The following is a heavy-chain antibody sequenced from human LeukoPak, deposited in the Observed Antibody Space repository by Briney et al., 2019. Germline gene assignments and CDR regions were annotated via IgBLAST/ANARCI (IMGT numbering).Heavy chain of an antibody. J-gene: IGHJ4*02. CDR3: ARDRSRSKVFDY. CDR1: GFTFSSYW. CDR2: IKQDGSEK. V-gene: IGHV3-7*03. Sequence: GGSLRLSCAASGFTFSSYWMSWVRQAPGKGLEWVANIKQDGSEKHYGDSVKGRFTISRDNAKNSLYLQMNSLRAEDTAVYYCARDRSRSKVFDYWGQGTLVTVSS.